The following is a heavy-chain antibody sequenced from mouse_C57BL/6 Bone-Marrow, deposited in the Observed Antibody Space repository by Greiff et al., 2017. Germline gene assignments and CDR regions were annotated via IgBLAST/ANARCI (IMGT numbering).Heavy chain of an antibody. CDR3: ARGTGTLYYFDY. CDR2: IYPSDSET. D-gene: IGHD4-1*01. Sequence: QVQLQQPGAELVRPGSSVKLSCKASGYTFTSYWMDWVKQRPGQGLEWIGNIYPSDSETHYNPKFKDKATLTVDKSSSTAYMQLSSLTSEDSAVYYCARGTGTLYYFDYWGQGTNLTVSS. V-gene: IGHV1-61*01. J-gene: IGHJ2*01. CDR1: GYTFTSYW.